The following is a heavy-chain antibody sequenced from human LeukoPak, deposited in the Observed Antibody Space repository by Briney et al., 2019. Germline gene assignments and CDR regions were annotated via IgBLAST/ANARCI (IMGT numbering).Heavy chain of an antibody. CDR2: INPSGGST. V-gene: IGHV1-46*01. D-gene: IGHD3-22*01. J-gene: IGHJ3*01. Sequence: ASVKVSCKASGYAFTSYYMHWVRQAPGQGLEWMGMINPSGGSTSYAQKFQGRVTMTRDTSTSTVYMELSSLRSEDTAVYYCARDSSVVTMILGAFDFWGQGTMVTVSS. CDR3: ARDSSVVTMILGAFDF. CDR1: GYAFTSYY.